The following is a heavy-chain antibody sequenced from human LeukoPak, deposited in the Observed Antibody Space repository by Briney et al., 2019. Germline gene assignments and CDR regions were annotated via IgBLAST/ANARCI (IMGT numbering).Heavy chain of an antibody. CDR1: GYTFTGYY. Sequence: GASVKVSCKASGYTFTGYYMHWVRQAPGQGLEWMGWINPNSGGTNYAQKLQGRVTMTTDTSTSTAYMELRSLRSDDTAVYYCAREPYSSGWYDQFDYWGQGTLVTVSS. CDR2: INPNSGGT. D-gene: IGHD6-19*01. V-gene: IGHV1-2*02. J-gene: IGHJ4*02. CDR3: AREPYSSGWYDQFDY.